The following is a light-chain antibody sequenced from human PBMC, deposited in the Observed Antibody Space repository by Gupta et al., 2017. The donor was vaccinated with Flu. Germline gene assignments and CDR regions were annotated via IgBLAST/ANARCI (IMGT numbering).Light chain of an antibody. Sequence: SSDVGAHDYVSWYQHHPGKAPKLLIYEVTNRHFGVSSRFSGSKSGITASLTISGLQAEDEADYYCSSFTTRITYVFGSGTRVTVL. CDR3: SSFTTRITYV. J-gene: IGLJ1*01. CDR2: EVT. V-gene: IGLV2-14*01. CDR1: SSDVGAHDY.